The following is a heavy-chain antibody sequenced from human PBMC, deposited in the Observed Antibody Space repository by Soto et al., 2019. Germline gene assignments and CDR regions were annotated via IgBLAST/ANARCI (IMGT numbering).Heavy chain of an antibody. V-gene: IGHV2-5*02. Sequence: QITLKESGPTLVKPTETLTLTCNFSGFSLSTSAVGVGWIRQSPGKALEWLALIYGDDDKRYSPSLKSRLTIMKDTSKNQVVLTMANMDPVDTATYYCAHRRGSDWYLGYFDYWGQGTLVTVSS. CDR2: IYGDDDK. CDR1: GFSLSTSAVG. J-gene: IGHJ4*02. D-gene: IGHD6-19*01. CDR3: AHRRGSDWYLGYFDY.